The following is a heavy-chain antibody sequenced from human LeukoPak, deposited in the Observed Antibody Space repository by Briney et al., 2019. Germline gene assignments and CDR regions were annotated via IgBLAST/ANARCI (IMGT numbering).Heavy chain of an antibody. CDR2: ISYDGSNK. J-gene: IGHJ4*02. CDR1: GFTFSSYA. Sequence: PGRSLRLSCAASGFTFSSYAMHWVRQAPGKGLEWVAIISYDGSNKYYADSVKGRFTISRDNSKNTLYLQMNSLRAEDTAVYCCAREVLYYYDTYGYSYWGQGTLVIVSS. D-gene: IGHD3-22*01. V-gene: IGHV3-30-3*01. CDR3: AREVLYYYDTYGYSY.